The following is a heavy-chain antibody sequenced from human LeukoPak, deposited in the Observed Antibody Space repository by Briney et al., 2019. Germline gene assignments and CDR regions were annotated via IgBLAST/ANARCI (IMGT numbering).Heavy chain of an antibody. D-gene: IGHD3-10*01. CDR1: GGSISSGDCY. CDR2: IYYSGST. V-gene: IGHV4-30-4*01. J-gene: IGHJ4*02. CDR3: AREAMVRGVIEYYYFDY. Sequence: PSQTLSLTCTVSGGSISSGDCYWSWIRQPPGEGLEWIGYIYYSGSTYYNPSLKSRVTISVDTSKNQFSLKLSSVTAADTAVYYCAREAMVRGVIEYYYFDYWGQGTLVTVSS.